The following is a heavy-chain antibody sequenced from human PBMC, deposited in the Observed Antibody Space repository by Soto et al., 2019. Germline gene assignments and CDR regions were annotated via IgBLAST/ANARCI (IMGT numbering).Heavy chain of an antibody. V-gene: IGHV3-30*03. D-gene: IGHD6-13*01. J-gene: IGHJ6*01. Sequence: GGSPRLSCAASGFSFSSCGFHGVSNTPGKVLEWVAVISYDGSNKYYADSVKGRFTISRDNSKNTPYLQMNSLRAEDTAVYYCARDSTAAAANGYYYYYGMDVWGQGTTVNVSS. CDR1: GFSFSSCG. CDR2: ISYDGSNK. CDR3: ARDSTAAAANGYYYYYGMDV.